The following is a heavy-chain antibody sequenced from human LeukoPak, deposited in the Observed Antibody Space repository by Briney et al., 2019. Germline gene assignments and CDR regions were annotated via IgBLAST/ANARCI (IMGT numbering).Heavy chain of an antibody. J-gene: IGHJ4*02. V-gene: IGHV4-39*07. D-gene: IGHD1-26*01. Sequence: SETLSLTCSVSGGSITSSSYYWGWIRQPPEKGLEWIGSIYYTGGTYYSPSLKSRVTISVDTSKNQFSLKLSSVTAADTAVYYCARDGGSQGFDFWGQGTLVTVSS. CDR2: IYYTGGT. CDR1: GGSITSSSYY. CDR3: ARDGGSQGFDF.